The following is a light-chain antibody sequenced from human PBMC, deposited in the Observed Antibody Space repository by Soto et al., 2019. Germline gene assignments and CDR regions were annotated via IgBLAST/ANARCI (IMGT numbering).Light chain of an antibody. J-gene: IGKJ1*01. CDR3: QHYGSSWT. Sequence: EIVLTQSPGTLYLSPGERATLSCRASQSVSSSYLAWYQQKAGQAPRLLIYGASNRATGIPDRFSGSGSGTDFILTISRLEPEDFAVYYCQHYGSSWTFGQGIKVE. V-gene: IGKV3-20*01. CDR2: GAS. CDR1: QSVSSSY.